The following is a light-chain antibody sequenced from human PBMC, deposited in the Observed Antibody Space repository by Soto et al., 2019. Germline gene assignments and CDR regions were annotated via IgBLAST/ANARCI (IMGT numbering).Light chain of an antibody. CDR1: SSDVGGYNY. V-gene: IGLV2-14*01. Sequence: ALTQPASVSGSPRQSITISCTGTSSDVGGYNYVSWYQQHPGKAPKLMIYEVSNRPSGVSNRFSGSKSGNSASLTISGLQAEDEADYYCSSSTAYSSVVFGTGTKVTVL. CDR3: SSSTAYSSVV. CDR2: EVS. J-gene: IGLJ1*01.